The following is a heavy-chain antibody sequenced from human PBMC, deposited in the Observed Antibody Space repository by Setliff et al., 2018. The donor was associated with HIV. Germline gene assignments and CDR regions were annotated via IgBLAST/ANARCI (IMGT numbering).Heavy chain of an antibody. CDR3: ANRPSDPPSY. CDR2: LSGDSNHI. Sequence: PGGSLRLSCAASGFTFSIYTMNWVRQAPGKGLEWVSSLSGDSNHIYYADSVKGRFTISRDNAKNSLYLQMDSLRAEDTAIYYCANRPSDPPSYWGQGTLVTVSS. CDR1: GFTFSIYT. V-gene: IGHV3-21*01. J-gene: IGHJ4*02.